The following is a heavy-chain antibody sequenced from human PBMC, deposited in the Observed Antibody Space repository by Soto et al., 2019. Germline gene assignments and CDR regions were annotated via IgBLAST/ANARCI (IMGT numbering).Heavy chain of an antibody. Sequence: PSETLSLTCTVSGGSLRGYSWSWIRQFPGKGLEWIGYVYSGGGTNYSPSFMGRVTISVDTTDNQFSLKLNSVTAADTAVYYCAREKTPMYPHYFYSGMDVWGQGTTVTVS. D-gene: IGHD3-9*01. V-gene: IGHV4-59*01. CDR1: GGSLRGYS. J-gene: IGHJ6*01. CDR2: VYSGGGT. CDR3: AREKTPMYPHYFYSGMDV.